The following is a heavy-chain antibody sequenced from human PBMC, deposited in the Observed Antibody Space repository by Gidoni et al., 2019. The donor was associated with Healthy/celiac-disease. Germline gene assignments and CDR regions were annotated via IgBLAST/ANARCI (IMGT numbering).Heavy chain of an antibody. Sequence: QVQLQESGPGLVKPSQTLSLTRTVSGGSISRGVYYWSWIRQHPGKGLAWIGDIYSSGSTYYNPSLKSRVTISVDTSKNQFSLKLSSVTAADTAVYYCARPSGVAARENAFDIWGQGTMVTVSS. V-gene: IGHV4-31*03. CDR2: IYSSGST. CDR1: GGSISRGVYY. D-gene: IGHD7-27*01. CDR3: ARPSGVAARENAFDI. J-gene: IGHJ3*02.